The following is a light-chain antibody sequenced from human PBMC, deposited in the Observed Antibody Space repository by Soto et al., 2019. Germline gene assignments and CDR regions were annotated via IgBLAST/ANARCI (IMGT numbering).Light chain of an antibody. Sequence: DIQMTQSPSSVSASVGDRVTITCRASQYIDNWVAWYQQKPGKAPELLISDASNLQSGVPSRFSGSESGTEFTLTINSLQPEDFATYYCQQTNNFTLTFGGGTKVEIK. CDR2: DAS. J-gene: IGKJ4*01. CDR3: QQTNNFTLT. V-gene: IGKV1-12*01. CDR1: QYIDNW.